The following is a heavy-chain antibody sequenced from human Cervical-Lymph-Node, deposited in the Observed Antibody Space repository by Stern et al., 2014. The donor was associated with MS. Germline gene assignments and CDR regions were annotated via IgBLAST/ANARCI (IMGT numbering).Heavy chain of an antibody. V-gene: IGHV1-69*12. CDR1: GGTFSSIE. CDR2: ISPLFGTT. D-gene: IGHD6-13*01. CDR3: VRDQGGIAAS. J-gene: IGHJ4*02. Sequence: QVQLVQSGAEVKQPGSSMKVSCKASGGTFSSIEISWVRQAPGQGLEWLGGISPLFGTTNYAQQVHGRVTIVADESTNTVNMELSRLRSEDTAVYYCVRDQGGIAASWGQGTLVTVSS.